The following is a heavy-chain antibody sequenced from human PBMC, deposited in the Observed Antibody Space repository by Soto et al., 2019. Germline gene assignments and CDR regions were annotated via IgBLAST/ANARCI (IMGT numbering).Heavy chain of an antibody. CDR2: IDPSDSYT. D-gene: IGHD2-2*01. Sequence: GESLKISCKGSGYSFTSYWISWVRQMPGKGLEWMGRIDPSDSYTNYSPSFQGHVTISADKSISTAYLQWSSLKASDTAMYYCATRNCSSTSCPPFWSGYYPWNGMDVWGQGTTVTVSS. CDR3: ATRNCSSTSCPPFWSGYYPWNGMDV. V-gene: IGHV5-10-1*01. CDR1: GYSFTSYW. J-gene: IGHJ6*02.